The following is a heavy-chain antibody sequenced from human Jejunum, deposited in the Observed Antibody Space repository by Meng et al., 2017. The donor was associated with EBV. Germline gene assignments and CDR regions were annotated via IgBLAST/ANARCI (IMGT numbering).Heavy chain of an antibody. V-gene: IGHV4-4*02. D-gene: IGHD3-10*01. CDR1: GGSISSNNW. Sequence: GQLQESGPGLVKPSGTLSLTCAVSGGSISSNNWWSWVRQPPGKGLEWIGDIHHSGSTNYNPSLKSRVTMSVDTSRNKFSLKLNSVTAADTAVYYCARDRGTAREFDIWGQGTLVTVSS. CDR2: IHHSGST. J-gene: IGHJ4*02. CDR3: ARDRGTAREFDI.